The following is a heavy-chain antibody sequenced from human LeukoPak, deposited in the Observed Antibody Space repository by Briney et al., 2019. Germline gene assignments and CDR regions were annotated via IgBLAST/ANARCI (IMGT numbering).Heavy chain of an antibody. V-gene: IGHV4-34*01. J-gene: IGHJ4*02. D-gene: IGHD3-10*01. CDR3: ARGVSITMVRGVLQYFDY. CDR1: GGSFSGYY. CDR2: INHSGST. Sequence: PSETLSLTCAVYGGSFSGYYWSWIRQPPGKGLEWIGEINHSGSTNYNPSLKSRVTISVATSKNQFSLKLSSVTAADTAVYYCARGVSITMVRGVLQYFDYWGQGTLVTVSS.